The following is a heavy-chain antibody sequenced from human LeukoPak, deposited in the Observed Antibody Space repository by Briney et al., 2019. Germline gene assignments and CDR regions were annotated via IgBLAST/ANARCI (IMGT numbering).Heavy chain of an antibody. Sequence: PSETLSLTCTVSGDSTSSRSYYWGWIRQPPGKGLEWIGSIYYSGSTYYNPSLKSRVTISVDTSKNRFSLKLSSVTAADTAVYYCARQSEYSSSQGGFDYWGQGTLVTVSS. CDR3: ARQSEYSSSQGGFDY. V-gene: IGHV4-39*01. D-gene: IGHD6-13*01. CDR1: GDSTSSRSYY. CDR2: IYYSGST. J-gene: IGHJ4*02.